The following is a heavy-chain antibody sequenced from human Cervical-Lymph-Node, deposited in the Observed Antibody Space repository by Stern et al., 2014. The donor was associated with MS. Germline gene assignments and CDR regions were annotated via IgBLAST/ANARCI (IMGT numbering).Heavy chain of an antibody. CDR2: IYPGDSDT. Sequence: VQLVQSGAEVKKPGESLKVSCKGSGYSFTSYWIRWVRQIPGQGLEGMGIIYPGDSDTRNGPSFQGQVTTPADKTISTASLQWSSLKAADTAMYYGARLPGGYGDPLDYWGQGTLVTVSS. D-gene: IGHD4-17*01. V-gene: IGHV5-51*01. CDR1: GYSFTSYW. CDR3: ARLPGGYGDPLDY. J-gene: IGHJ4*02.